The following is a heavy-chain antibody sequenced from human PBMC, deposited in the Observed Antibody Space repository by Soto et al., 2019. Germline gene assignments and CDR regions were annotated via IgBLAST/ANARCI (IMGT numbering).Heavy chain of an antibody. J-gene: IGHJ4*02. CDR3: AREAVCGGDCYHATYYFDY. V-gene: IGHV1-69*01. D-gene: IGHD2-21*02. CDR1: GGTFSSYA. CDR2: IIPIFGTA. Sequence: QVQLVQSGAEVKKPGSSVKVSCKASGGTFSSYAISWVRQAPGQGLEWMGGIIPIFGTANYAQKFQGRVTITADESTSTAYMELSSLGSEDTAVYYCAREAVCGGDCYHATYYFDYWGQGTLVTVSS.